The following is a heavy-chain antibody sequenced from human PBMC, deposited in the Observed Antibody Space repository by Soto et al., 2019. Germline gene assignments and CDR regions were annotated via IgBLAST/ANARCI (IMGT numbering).Heavy chain of an antibody. J-gene: IGHJ6*02. D-gene: IGHD4-17*01. Sequence: VQLVESGGGLVQPGGSLRLSCAASGFTFSRYWMTWVRQAPGKGLEWVANIKQDGFEKYYVDSVKERFAISRDNAKNSLLLQMNSLRSDDTAVYYCARGDYPFPYYYYGLDVWGLGTTVTVSS. V-gene: IGHV3-7*04. CDR1: GFTFSRYW. CDR2: IKQDGFEK. CDR3: ARGDYPFPYYYYGLDV.